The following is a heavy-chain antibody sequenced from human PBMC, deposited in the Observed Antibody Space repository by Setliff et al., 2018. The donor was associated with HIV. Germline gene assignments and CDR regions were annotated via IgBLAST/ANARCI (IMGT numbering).Heavy chain of an antibody. J-gene: IGHJ5*02. CDR1: GGYLSNHH. CDR3: VALVPGGGGRGP. V-gene: IGHV4-59*03. D-gene: IGHD2-15*01. CDR2: ISDSGTA. Sequence: SETLSLTCTVSGGYLSNHHWIWIRQPPGKGLEWIGRISDSGTADYDPSLKSRLTISLDTSRNQFSLKLTSVTAADTAIYYCVALVPGGGGRGPWGQGTLVTVSS.